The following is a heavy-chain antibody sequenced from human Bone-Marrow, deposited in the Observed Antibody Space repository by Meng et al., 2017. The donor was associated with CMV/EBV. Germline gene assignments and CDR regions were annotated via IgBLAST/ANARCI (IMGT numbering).Heavy chain of an antibody. Sequence: GESLKISCAASGFTFSSYAMHWVRQAPGKGLEWVAVISYDGSNKYYADSVKGRFTISRDNSKNTLYLQMNSLRAEDTAVYYCAREDDYFYYYYGKDVWGQGTTVTVSS. V-gene: IGHV3-30*04. CDR1: GFTFSSYA. D-gene: IGHD2/OR15-2a*01. CDR3: AREDDYFYYYYGKDV. CDR2: ISYDGSNK. J-gene: IGHJ6*02.